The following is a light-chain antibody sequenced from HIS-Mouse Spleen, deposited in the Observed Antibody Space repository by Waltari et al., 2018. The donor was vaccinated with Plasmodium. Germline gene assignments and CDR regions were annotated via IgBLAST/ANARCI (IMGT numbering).Light chain of an antibody. CDR2: RDS. CDR1: HIGSKN. V-gene: IGLV3-9*01. J-gene: IGLJ3*02. Sequence: SYELTQPLSVSVDLGQTARITCGGNHIGSKNVHWYQQKPGQAPVLVIYRDSNRPSGIPERFSGSNSGNTATLTISRAQAGDEADYYCQVWDSSTVFGGGTKLTVL. CDR3: QVWDSSTV.